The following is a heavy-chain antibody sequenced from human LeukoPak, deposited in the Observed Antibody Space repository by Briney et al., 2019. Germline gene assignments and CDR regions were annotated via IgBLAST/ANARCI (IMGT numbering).Heavy chain of an antibody. V-gene: IGHV3-7*01. CDR1: GFTFTTYS. CDR3: ARDGWLLEEYYFDY. Sequence: GGSLRLSCEASGFTFTTYSMTWVRQAPGKGLEWVANIKQDGSEKYYVDSVKGRFTISRDNAKNSLYLQMNSLRAEDTAVYYCARDGWLLEEYYFDYWGQGTLVTVAS. D-gene: IGHD3-22*01. CDR2: IKQDGSEK. J-gene: IGHJ4*02.